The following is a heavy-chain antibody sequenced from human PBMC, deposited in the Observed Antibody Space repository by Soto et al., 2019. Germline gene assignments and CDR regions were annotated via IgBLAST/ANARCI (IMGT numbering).Heavy chain of an antibody. Sequence: QVQLVQSGAEVKKPGSSVKISCKTSGASFKNYVIGWVRKVPGQGLEWTGSIIPLFGTTNYARIFEGRVTITADKSTTTVYMELGSLRSEDTAVYYCARLDSTMITFDYWGQGTLVTVSS. V-gene: IGHV1-69*06. J-gene: IGHJ4*02. CDR3: ARLDSTMITFDY. CDR1: GASFKNYV. CDR2: IIPLFGTT. D-gene: IGHD5-18*01.